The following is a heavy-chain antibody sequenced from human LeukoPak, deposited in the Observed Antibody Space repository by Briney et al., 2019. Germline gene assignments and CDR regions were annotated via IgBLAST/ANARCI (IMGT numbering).Heavy chain of an antibody. CDR1: GYTFTSYD. CDR3: ARLVGATDAFDI. V-gene: IGHV1-8*01. Sequence: ASVKVSCKASGYTFTSYDINWVRQATGQGLEWMGWMNPNSGNTGYAQKFQGRVIMTRNTSISTAYMELSSLRSEDTAVYYCARLVGATDAFDIWGQGTMVTVSS. J-gene: IGHJ3*02. D-gene: IGHD1-26*01. CDR2: MNPNSGNT.